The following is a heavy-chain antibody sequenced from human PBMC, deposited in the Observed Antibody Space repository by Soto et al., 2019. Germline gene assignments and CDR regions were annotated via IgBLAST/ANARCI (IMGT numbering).Heavy chain of an antibody. V-gene: IGHV4-59*01. CDR1: GGSISGYY. CDR2: VYYSGGA. J-gene: IGHJ6*02. Sequence: PSETLSLTCTVSGGSISGYYWSWIRQPPGKGLEWIGNVYYSGGAKYNPSVKRRVSISVDTSKNQFSLNLSSVTAADTAVYYCTRDGDGRMTTNPYYYYGMDVWGPGITVPSP. CDR3: TRDGDGRMTTNPYYYYGMDV. D-gene: IGHD2-21*02.